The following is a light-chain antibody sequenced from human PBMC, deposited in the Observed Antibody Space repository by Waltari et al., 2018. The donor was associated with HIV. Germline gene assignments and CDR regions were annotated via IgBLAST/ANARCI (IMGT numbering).Light chain of an antibody. CDR2: GAS. J-gene: IGKJ2*01. V-gene: IGKV3-15*01. CDR1: QSVTSN. Sequence: DIVMTQSPATLSVSPGERVTLSCRASQSVTSNFAWYHQKPGQPPRLLIYGASTRATGIPARFSGSGSGTEFTLTVSSLQSEDFAVYYCQQYNNWPYTFGQGTKLEIK. CDR3: QQYNNWPYT.